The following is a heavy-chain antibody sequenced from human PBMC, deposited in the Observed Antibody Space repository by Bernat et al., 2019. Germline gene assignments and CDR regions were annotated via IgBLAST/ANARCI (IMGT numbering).Heavy chain of an antibody. D-gene: IGHD3-9*01. CDR2: IYSGGST. V-gene: IGHV3-66*01. J-gene: IGHJ4*02. Sequence: EVQLVESGGGLVKPGGSLRLSCAASGFTVSSNYMSWVRQAPGKGLEWVSVIYSGGSTYYADSVKGRFTISRDNSKNTLYLQMNSLRAEDTAVYYCARRGDYDILTGYFYWGQGTLVTVSS. CDR1: GFTVSSNY. CDR3: ARRGDYDILTGYFY.